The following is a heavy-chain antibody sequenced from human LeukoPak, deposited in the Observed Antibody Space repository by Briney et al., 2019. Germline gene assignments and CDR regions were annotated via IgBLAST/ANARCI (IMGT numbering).Heavy chain of an antibody. V-gene: IGHV4-34*01. Sequence: SETLSLTCAVYGGSFSGYYWSWIRQPPGKGLEWIGEINHSGSTNYNPSLKSRVTISVDTSKNQFSLKLSSVTAADTAVYYCARSGENLDYWGQGTLVTVSS. J-gene: IGHJ4*02. CDR1: GGSFSGYY. CDR3: ARSGENLDY. CDR2: INHSGST. D-gene: IGHD3-10*01.